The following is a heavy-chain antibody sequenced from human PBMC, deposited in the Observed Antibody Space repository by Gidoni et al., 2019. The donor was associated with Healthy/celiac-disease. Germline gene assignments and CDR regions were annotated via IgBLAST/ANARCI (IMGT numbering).Heavy chain of an antibody. CDR3: ARDGSRQWLAL. CDR1: GGTFSSYT. CDR2: IIPILGIA. V-gene: IGHV1-69*08. D-gene: IGHD6-19*01. J-gene: IGHJ4*02. Sequence: QVQLVQSGAEVKKPGSSVKVSCKASGGTFSSYTIRWVRQAPGQGLEWMGRIIPILGIANYAQKFQGRVTITADKSTSTAYMELSSLRSEDTAVYYCARDGSRQWLALWGQGTLVTVSS.